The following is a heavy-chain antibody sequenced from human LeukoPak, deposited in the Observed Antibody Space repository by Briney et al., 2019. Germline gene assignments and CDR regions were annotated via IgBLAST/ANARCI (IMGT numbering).Heavy chain of an antibody. J-gene: IGHJ4*02. Sequence: ASVKVSCKASGYTFTSYGISWARQAPGQGLEWMGWISAYNGNTNYAQKLQGRVTMTTDTSTSTAYMELRSLRSDDTAVYYCARGYDSSGYQPTDLDYWGQGTLVTVSS. CDR3: ARGYDSSGYQPTDLDY. CDR2: ISAYNGNT. CDR1: GYTFTSYG. V-gene: IGHV1-18*01. D-gene: IGHD3-22*01.